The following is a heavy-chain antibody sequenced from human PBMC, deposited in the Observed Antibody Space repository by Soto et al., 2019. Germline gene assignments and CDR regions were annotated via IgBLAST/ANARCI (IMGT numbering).Heavy chain of an antibody. V-gene: IGHV1-69*13. CDR1: GYNFTTFA. CDR2: IIPIFGTA. D-gene: IGHD3-10*01. Sequence: SVKVSCKASGYNFTTFALHWVRQAPGQGLEWMGGIIPIFGTANYAQKFQGRVTITADESTSTAYMELSSLRSEDTAVYYCARDRGNFYYGSGSYVGYYGMDVWGQGTTVTVSS. J-gene: IGHJ6*02. CDR3: ARDRGNFYYGSGSYVGYYGMDV.